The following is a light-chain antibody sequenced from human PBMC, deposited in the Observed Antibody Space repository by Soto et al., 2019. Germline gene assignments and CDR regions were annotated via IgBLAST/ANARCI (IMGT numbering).Light chain of an antibody. CDR2: DDN. Sequence: QSVLTQPPSVSAAPGQKVTISCSGCSSNIGGNSVSWYQQLPGTAPKLLIYDDNKRPSGIPDRFSGSKSGTSATLGITGFQTGDEADYYCGSWDSSLSADVFGTGTKGTV. J-gene: IGLJ1*01. V-gene: IGLV1-51*01. CDR3: GSWDSSLSADV. CDR1: SSNIGGNS.